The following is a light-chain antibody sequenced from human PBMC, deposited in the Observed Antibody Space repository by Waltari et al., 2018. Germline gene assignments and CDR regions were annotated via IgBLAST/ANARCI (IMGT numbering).Light chain of an antibody. CDR2: DVN. V-gene: IGLV2-23*02. Sequence: QSALTQTASVSGSPGQAITISCSGTSSDIGKYNLVSWYQQHPGIAPTLIIYDVNKRPSGVSNRFSGSESGNTAFLTVSGLQTADEADYYCCSYVGSAISVFGGGTKLTVL. CDR1: SSDIGKYNL. J-gene: IGLJ3*02. CDR3: CSYVGSAISV.